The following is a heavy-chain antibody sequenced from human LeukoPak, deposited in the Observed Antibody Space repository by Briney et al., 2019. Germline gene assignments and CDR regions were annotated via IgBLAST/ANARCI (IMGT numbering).Heavy chain of an antibody. J-gene: IGHJ3*02. V-gene: IGHV3-7*01. Sequence: PGGPLRLSCAASGFTFSSYWMSWVRQAPGKGLEWVANIKQDGSEKYYVDSVKGRFTISRDNAKNSLYLQMNSLRAEDTAVYYCARVSPYGNDAFDIWGQGTMVTVSS. CDR1: GFTFSSYW. D-gene: IGHD4-17*01. CDR3: ARVSPYGNDAFDI. CDR2: IKQDGSEK.